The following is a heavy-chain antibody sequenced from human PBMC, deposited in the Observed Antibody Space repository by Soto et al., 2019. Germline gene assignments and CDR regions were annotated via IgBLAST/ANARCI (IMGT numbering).Heavy chain of an antibody. CDR3: ARDRRYSRPRVAYYYGMDV. V-gene: IGHV3-30*03. CDR2: ISYDGSNK. J-gene: IGHJ6*02. D-gene: IGHD6-13*01. Sequence: QVQLVESGGGVVQPGRSLRLSCAASGFTFSSYGMHWVRQAPGKGLEWVAVISYDGSNKYYADSVKGRFTISRDNSKNTLYLQMNSLRAEDTAVYYCARDRRYSRPRVAYYYGMDVWGQGTTVTVSS. CDR1: GFTFSSYG.